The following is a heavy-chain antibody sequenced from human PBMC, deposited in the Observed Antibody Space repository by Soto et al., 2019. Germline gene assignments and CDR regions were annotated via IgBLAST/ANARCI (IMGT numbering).Heavy chain of an antibody. CDR3: AKDMRSRITSPFNY. CDR1: GFRVDDYA. J-gene: IGHJ4*02. D-gene: IGHD3-16*01. CDR2: ISWNGGNI. Sequence: ESGGGLVQPGRSLRLSCAVSGFRVDDYAMHWVRQAPGKGLEWVSGISWNGGNIAYADSVKGRFTISRDNAKNSLYLQMNSLRAEDTAFYYCAKDMRSRITSPFNYWGQGSLVTVSS. V-gene: IGHV3-9*01.